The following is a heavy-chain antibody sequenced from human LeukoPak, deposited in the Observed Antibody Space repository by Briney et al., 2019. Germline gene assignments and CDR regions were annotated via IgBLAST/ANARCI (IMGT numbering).Heavy chain of an antibody. CDR1: GYTFSSYD. CDR3: ARVPRTYYYDSSGYYNWYFDL. J-gene: IGHJ2*01. D-gene: IGHD3-22*01. CDR2: MNPNSGNT. Sequence: ASVKVFCKASGYTFSSYDINWVRQATGQGLEWMGWMNPNSGNTGYAQKFQGRVTMTRNTSISTAYMELSSLRSEDTAVYYCARVPRTYYYDSSGYYNWYFDLWGRDTLVTVSS. V-gene: IGHV1-8*02.